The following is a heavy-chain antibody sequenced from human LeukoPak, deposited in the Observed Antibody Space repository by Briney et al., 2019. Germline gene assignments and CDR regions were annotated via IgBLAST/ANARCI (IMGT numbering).Heavy chain of an antibody. CDR3: ARDRLLEDREYNYYFYMDV. D-gene: IGHD1-1*01. Sequence: GGSLRLSCAASGFTFSSYSMNWVRQAPGKGLEWVSSISSSSSYIYYADSVKGRFTISRDNAKNSLFLQTNSLRGEDTAVYYCARDRLLEDREYNYYFYMDVWGKGTTVTVSS. CDR1: GFTFSSYS. CDR2: ISSSSSYI. V-gene: IGHV3-21*01. J-gene: IGHJ6*03.